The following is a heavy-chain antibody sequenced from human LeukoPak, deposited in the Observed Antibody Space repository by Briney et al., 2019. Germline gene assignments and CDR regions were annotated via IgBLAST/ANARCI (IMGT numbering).Heavy chain of an antibody. CDR2: LYSGGST. V-gene: IGHV3-53*01. Sequence: GGSLRLSCAASGFTVSSNYMSWVRQAPGKGLEWVSVLYSGGSTYYADSVKGRSTISRDNSKNTLYLQMNSLRAEDTAVYYCARGSITMIVPDYWGQGTLVTVSS. D-gene: IGHD3-22*01. J-gene: IGHJ4*02. CDR3: ARGSITMIVPDY. CDR1: GFTVSSNY.